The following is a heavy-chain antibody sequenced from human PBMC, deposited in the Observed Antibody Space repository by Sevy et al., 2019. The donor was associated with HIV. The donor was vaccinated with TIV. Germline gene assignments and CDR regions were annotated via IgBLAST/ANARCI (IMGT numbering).Heavy chain of an antibody. J-gene: IGHJ4*02. Sequence: GGSLRLSCVASGFTFSDSWMTWVRQAPGKGLERIAFINEDGSRLGYVDSVRVRFLFSRAYSKNSRYLQMNSLRAEDRSVYFCARDRAFSALDYWGQGTLVTVSS. V-gene: IGHV3-7*01. D-gene: IGHD3-3*02. CDR2: INEDGSRL. CDR3: ARDRAFSALDY. CDR1: GFTFSDSW.